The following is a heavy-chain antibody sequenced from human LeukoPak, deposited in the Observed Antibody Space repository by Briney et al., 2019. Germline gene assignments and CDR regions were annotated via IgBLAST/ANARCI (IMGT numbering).Heavy chain of an antibody. D-gene: IGHD5-12*01. Sequence: GGSLRLSCTASGLSLNNYAMSWVRQVPGKGLEWVSASSSSDDGKWYAESVRGRFTISRDTSKNTVYLQMNSLRVEDAGVYYCAKDLLVAPFFFDYWGQGTLVTVSS. CDR3: AKDLLVAPFFFDY. CDR2: SSSSDDGK. V-gene: IGHV3-23*01. CDR1: GLSLNNYA. J-gene: IGHJ4*02.